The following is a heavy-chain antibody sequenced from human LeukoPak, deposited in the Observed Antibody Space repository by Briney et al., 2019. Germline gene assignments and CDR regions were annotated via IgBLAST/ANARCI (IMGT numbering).Heavy chain of an antibody. V-gene: IGHV4-34*01. CDR3: ARDPLLWFGESSRHFDS. J-gene: IGHJ4*02. CDR2: INHSGST. CDR1: GGSFSGYY. Sequence: SETLSLTCAVYGGSFSGYYWSWIRQPPGKGLEWIGEINHSGSTNYNPSLKSRVTISVDTSKNQFSLKLSSVTAADTAIYYCARDPLLWFGESSRHFDSWGQGTLVTVSS. D-gene: IGHD3-10*01.